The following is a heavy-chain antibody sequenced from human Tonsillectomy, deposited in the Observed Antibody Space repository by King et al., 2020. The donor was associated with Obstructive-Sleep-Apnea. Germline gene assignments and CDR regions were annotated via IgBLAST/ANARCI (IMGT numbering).Heavy chain of an antibody. CDR2: ISGSGGST. D-gene: IGHD3-9*01. V-gene: IGHV3-23*04. CDR1: GFTFRSYA. J-gene: IGHJ4*02. CDR3: SKDSMDYDSLTGPVDY. Sequence: VQLVESGGGLVQPGGSLRLSCAGSGFTFRSYAMSWVRQAPGKGLEWVSGISGSGGSTYYADSVRGRFTISRDNSKTTLYLQMNNLRAEDTAVDYCSKDSMDYDSLTGPVDYWGQGTQVTVSS.